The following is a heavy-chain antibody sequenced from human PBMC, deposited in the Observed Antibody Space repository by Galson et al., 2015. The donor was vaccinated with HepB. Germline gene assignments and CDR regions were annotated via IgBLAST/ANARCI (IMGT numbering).Heavy chain of an antibody. CDR1: GYTLTGYY. D-gene: IGHD2/OR15-2a*01. J-gene: IGHJ3*01. CDR3: ARYSPSPKDAFDV. Sequence: SVKVSCKASGYTLTGYYMHWVRQAPGQGLEWMGWINPNSGVTDYAQNFQGWVTMTRDTSISTAYMELNRLRSDDTAVYYCARYSPSPKDAFDVWGQGTMVTVSS. V-gene: IGHV1-2*04. CDR2: INPNSGVT.